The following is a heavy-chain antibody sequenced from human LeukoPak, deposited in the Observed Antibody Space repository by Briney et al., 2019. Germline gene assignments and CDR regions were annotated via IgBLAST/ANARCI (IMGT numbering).Heavy chain of an antibody. V-gene: IGHV1-2*02. J-gene: IGHJ4*02. D-gene: IGHD5-12*01. Sequence: GASVKLSCKATGYTFTGYFIHWVRQAPGQGLEWMGWINPNSGDTNYAQKFQGRVTMTRDTSVNTAYMDLISLRSDDTAVYHCARAYTGFEAFDYWGQGVPVTVSS. CDR1: GYTFTGYF. CDR2: INPNSGDT. CDR3: ARAYTGFEAFDY.